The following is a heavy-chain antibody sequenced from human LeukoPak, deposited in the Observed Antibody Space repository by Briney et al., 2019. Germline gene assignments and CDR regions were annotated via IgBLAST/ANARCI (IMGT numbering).Heavy chain of an antibody. V-gene: IGHV1-69*05. J-gene: IGHJ1*01. CDR1: GGTFSSYA. CDR2: IIPIFGTA. D-gene: IGHD3-22*01. CDR3: ARGKDYYDSSGYFEYFQH. Sequence: SVKVSCKASGGTFSSYAISWVRQAPGQGLEWMGGIIPIFGTANYAQKFQGRVTITTDESTSTAYMELGSLRSEDTAVYYCARGKDYYDSSGYFEYFQHWGQGTLVTVSS.